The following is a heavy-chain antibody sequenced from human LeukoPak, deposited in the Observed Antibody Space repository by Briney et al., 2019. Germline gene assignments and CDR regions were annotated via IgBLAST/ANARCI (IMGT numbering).Heavy chain of an antibody. CDR1: GFTFSSYA. Sequence: GGSLRLSCAASGFTFSSYAMHWVRQAPGKGLEWVAVISYDGSNKYYADSVKGRFTISRDNSKNTLYLQMNSLRAEDTAVYYCARDVAAAGTNLDYWGQGTLVTVSS. J-gene: IGHJ4*02. D-gene: IGHD6-13*01. CDR3: ARDVAAAGTNLDY. V-gene: IGHV3-30-3*01. CDR2: ISYDGSNK.